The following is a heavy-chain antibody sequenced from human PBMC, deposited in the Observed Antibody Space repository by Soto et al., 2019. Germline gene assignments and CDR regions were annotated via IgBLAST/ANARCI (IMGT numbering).Heavy chain of an antibody. V-gene: IGHV1-69*13. CDR1: GGTFSSYA. Sequence: ASVKVSCKASGGTFSSYAISWVRQAPGQGLEWTGGIIPIFGTANYAQKFQGRVTITADESTSTAYMELSSLRSEDTAVYYCARDRTDDFWSGHNWFDPWGQGTLVTVSS. D-gene: IGHD3-3*01. J-gene: IGHJ5*02. CDR2: IIPIFGTA. CDR3: ARDRTDDFWSGHNWFDP.